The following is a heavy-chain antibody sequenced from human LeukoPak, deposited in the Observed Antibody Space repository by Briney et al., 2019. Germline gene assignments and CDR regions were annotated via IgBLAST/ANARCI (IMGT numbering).Heavy chain of an antibody. CDR1: GFTFSSYE. CDR2: ISSSSSYI. Sequence: GGSLRLSCAASGFTFSSYEMNWVRQAPGKGLEWVSSISSSSSYIYYADSVKGRFTISRDNAKNSLYLQMNSLRAEDTAVYYCVRDRYDSSGYYYGAFDMWGQGTMVTVAS. V-gene: IGHV3-21*01. J-gene: IGHJ3*02. D-gene: IGHD3-22*01. CDR3: VRDRYDSSGYYYGAFDM.